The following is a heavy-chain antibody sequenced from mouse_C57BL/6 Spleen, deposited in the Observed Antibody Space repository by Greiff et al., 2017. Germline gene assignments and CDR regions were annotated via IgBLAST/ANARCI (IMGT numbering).Heavy chain of an antibody. V-gene: IGHV1-59*01. D-gene: IGHD1-1*01. J-gene: IGHJ2*01. CDR3: ARGDTTVVATFDY. CDR1: GYTFTSYW. CDR2: IDPSDSYT. Sequence: VQLQQPGAELVRPGTSVKLSCKASGYTFTSYWMHWVKQRPGQGLEWIGVIDPSDSYTNYNQKFKGKATLTVDTSSSTAYMQLSSLTSEDSAVYYCARGDTTVVATFDYWGQGTTLTVSS.